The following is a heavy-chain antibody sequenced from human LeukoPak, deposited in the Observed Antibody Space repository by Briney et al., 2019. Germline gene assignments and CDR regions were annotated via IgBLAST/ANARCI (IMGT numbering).Heavy chain of an antibody. D-gene: IGHD3-22*01. Sequence: GGSLRLSCAASAFTFSEAWMSWVGQAPGKGLEWVGRIKSKSDGGTTDYDAPVKGRFIISRDDSKNTLYLKMNSLKTEDTAVYYCTTDRSYYYDSSAYLSVYYWGQGTLVTVSS. J-gene: IGHJ4*02. CDR1: AFTFSEAW. CDR3: TTDRSYYYDSSAYLSVYY. V-gene: IGHV3-15*01. CDR2: IKSKSDGGTT.